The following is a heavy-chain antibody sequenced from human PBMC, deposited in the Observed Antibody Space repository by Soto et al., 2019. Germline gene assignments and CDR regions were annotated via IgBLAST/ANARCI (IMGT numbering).Heavy chain of an antibody. CDR2: VYYTGST. J-gene: IGHJ4*01. V-gene: IGHV4-59*08. Sequence: QVHLQESGPGLVKPSETLSLNCSVSGGHLSGYYWSWIRQPPGMGLEWIGSVYYTGSTKYNPSLTSGVTIPMDRPKNQCTLKLDSVTAADPAMYFCAGTIFSSTGPNRGQGDYWGHGAQVAVSS. CDR3: AGTIFSSTGPNRGQGDY. D-gene: IGHD3-3*01. CDR1: GGHLSGYY.